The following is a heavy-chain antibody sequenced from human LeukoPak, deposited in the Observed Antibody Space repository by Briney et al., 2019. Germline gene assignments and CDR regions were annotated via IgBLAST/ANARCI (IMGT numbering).Heavy chain of an antibody. J-gene: IGHJ2*01. CDR3: ARAFNYYDSSGTRWYFDL. Sequence: SETLSLTCTVSGGSISSSSYYWSWIRQPAGKGLEWIGRIYTSGITNYNPSLKSRVTMSVATSKNQFSLRLRSVTAADTAVYYCARAFNYYDSSGTRWYFDLWGRGTLVTVSS. CDR2: IYTSGIT. V-gene: IGHV4-61*02. D-gene: IGHD3-22*01. CDR1: GGSISSSSYY.